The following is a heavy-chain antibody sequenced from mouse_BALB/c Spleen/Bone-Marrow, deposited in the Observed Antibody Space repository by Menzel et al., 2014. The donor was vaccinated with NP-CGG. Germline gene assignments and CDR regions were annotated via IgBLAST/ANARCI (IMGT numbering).Heavy chain of an antibody. CDR3: ATMITDWYFDV. CDR2: IDPANGNT. J-gene: IGHJ1*01. V-gene: IGHV14-3*02. Sequence: EVQLQQSGAELVKPGASVKLSCTASGFNIKDTYMHWVKQRPEQGLEWIGRIDPANGNTKYDLKFQGKATITADTSSNTAYLQLSSLTSEDTAVYYCATMITDWYFDVWGAGTTATVSS. D-gene: IGHD2-4*01. CDR1: GFNIKDTY.